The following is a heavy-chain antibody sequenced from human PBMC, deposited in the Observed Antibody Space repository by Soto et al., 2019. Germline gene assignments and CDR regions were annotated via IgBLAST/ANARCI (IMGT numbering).Heavy chain of an antibody. CDR2: TYYRSKWYN. J-gene: IGHJ6*03. V-gene: IGHV6-1*01. CDR3: ARGSWDDVSGHYYIDV. D-gene: IGHD1-1*01. Sequence: SQTLSLTCDISGDSVSSNSAGWIWIRQTPSRGLEWLGRTYYRSKWYNNYAVSVKSQITINPDTSKNQFSLQLKSLSHADKAVYYCARGSWDDVSGHYYIDVCGRGTTVTVS. CDR1: GDSVSSNSAG.